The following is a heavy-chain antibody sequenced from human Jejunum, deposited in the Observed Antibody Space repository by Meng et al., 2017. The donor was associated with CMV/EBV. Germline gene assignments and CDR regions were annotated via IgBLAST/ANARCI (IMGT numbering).Heavy chain of an antibody. Sequence: FTGYYMHWLRQAPGQGLEWMGWIKLDNGRTDYEQKFQGRVTLTRDTSINTAYMELNMLRHDDTAVYYCARDPGCDDPSCYGIGWDLWGQGTLVTVAS. V-gene: IGHV1-2*02. J-gene: IGHJ5*02. CDR3: ARDPGCDDPSCYGIGWDL. CDR2: IKLDNGRT. D-gene: IGHD2-2*01. CDR1: FTGYY.